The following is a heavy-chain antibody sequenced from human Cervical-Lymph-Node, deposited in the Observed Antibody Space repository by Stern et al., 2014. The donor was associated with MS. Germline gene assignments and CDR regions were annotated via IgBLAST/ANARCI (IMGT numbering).Heavy chain of an antibody. CDR2: IYYSGYT. D-gene: IGHD1-1*01. Sequence: VQLEESGPGLVKPSETLSLTCTVSGGSISSGRYYWGWIRQPPGKGLEWIGSIYYSGYTYLNPSLKSRLTISVDTSKNQFSLNLSSVTAADTAVFYCARTGTTPDRGYYFDYWGQGTLVTVSS. J-gene: IGHJ4*02. CDR3: ARTGTTPDRGYYFDY. CDR1: GGSISSGRYY. V-gene: IGHV4-39*01.